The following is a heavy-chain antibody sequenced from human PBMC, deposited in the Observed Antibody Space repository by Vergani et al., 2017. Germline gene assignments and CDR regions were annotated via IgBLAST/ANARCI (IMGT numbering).Heavy chain of an antibody. D-gene: IGHD6-13*01. Sequence: EVQLVESGGGLVQPGRSLRLSCAASGFTFDDYAMHWVRQAPGKGLEWVSGISWNSGSIGYADSVKGRFTISRDNSKNTLYLQMNSLRAEDTAVYYCAKEREYSSSCLDYWGQGTLVTVSS. V-gene: IGHV3-9*01. J-gene: IGHJ4*02. CDR1: GFTFDDYA. CDR2: ISWNSGSI. CDR3: AKEREYSSSCLDY.